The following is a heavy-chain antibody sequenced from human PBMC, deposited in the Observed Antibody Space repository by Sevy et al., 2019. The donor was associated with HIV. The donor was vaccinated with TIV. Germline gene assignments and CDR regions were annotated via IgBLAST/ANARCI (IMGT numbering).Heavy chain of an antibody. Sequence: GGSLRLSCAASGFTFSSYSMNWVRQAPGKGLEWVSYISSSSSTIYYADSVKGRFTISSDNAKNSLYLQMNSLRDEDTAVYYCARDQDSSYFRSDWFDPWGQGTLVTVSS. J-gene: IGHJ5*02. CDR2: ISSSSSTI. CDR3: ARDQDSSYFRSDWFDP. CDR1: GFTFSSYS. D-gene: IGHD4-4*01. V-gene: IGHV3-48*02.